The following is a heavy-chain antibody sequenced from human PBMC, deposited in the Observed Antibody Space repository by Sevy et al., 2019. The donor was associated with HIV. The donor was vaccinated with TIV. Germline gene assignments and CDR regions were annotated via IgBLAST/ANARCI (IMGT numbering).Heavy chain of an antibody. J-gene: IGHJ5*02. V-gene: IGHV3-48*03. CDR1: GFTFSSYE. CDR3: ARVDANYDKGFDP. Sequence: GGSLRLSCEASGFTFSSYEMNWVRQAPGKGLEWVSYISSSGTTIKYADSVKGRFTISRDKDKNSLYMQMNSLRAEETAVYYCARVDANYDKGFDPWGQGTLVTVSS. D-gene: IGHD3-22*01. CDR2: ISSSGTTI.